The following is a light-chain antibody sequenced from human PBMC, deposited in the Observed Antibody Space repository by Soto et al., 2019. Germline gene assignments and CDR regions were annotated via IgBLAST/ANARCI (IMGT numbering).Light chain of an antibody. CDR1: SSDVGGYNY. J-gene: IGLJ2*01. CDR3: ISYAGSNKPA. CDR2: DVN. V-gene: IGLV2-8*01. Sequence: QSALTQPPSASGSPGQSVAISCSGTSSDVGGYNYVSWYQQHPGKAPKLMIYDVNKRPSGVPDRFSGSKSGNTASLTVSGSQAEDEADYYCISYAGSNKPAFGGGTKVTVL.